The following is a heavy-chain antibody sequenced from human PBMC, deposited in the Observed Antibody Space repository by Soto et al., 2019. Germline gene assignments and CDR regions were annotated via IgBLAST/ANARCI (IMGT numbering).Heavy chain of an antibody. CDR2: ISYDGSNK. CDR3: ARASAGFDY. Sequence: VGSLRLSCAASGFTFSSYAMHWVRQAPGKGLEWVAVISYDGSNKYYADSVKGRFTISRDNSKNTLYLQMNSLRAEDTAVYYCARASAGFDYWGQGTLVTVSS. CDR1: GFTFSSYA. J-gene: IGHJ4*02. V-gene: IGHV3-30-3*01. D-gene: IGHD3-10*01.